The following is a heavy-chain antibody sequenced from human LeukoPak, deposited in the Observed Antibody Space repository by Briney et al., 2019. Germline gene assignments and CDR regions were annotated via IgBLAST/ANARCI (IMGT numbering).Heavy chain of an antibody. Sequence: SGGSLRLSCAASGFTLSDYYMSWIRQAPGKGLEWVSYISSSSSYTKYADSVKGRFTISRDNAEDSLYLQMNSLRAEDTAVYYCASSRGYSYELDYWGQGTLVTVSS. CDR1: GFTLSDYY. D-gene: IGHD5-18*01. J-gene: IGHJ4*02. CDR3: ASSRGYSYELDY. CDR2: ISSSSSYT. V-gene: IGHV3-11*03.